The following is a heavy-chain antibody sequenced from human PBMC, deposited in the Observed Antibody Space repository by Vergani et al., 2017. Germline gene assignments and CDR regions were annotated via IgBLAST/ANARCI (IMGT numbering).Heavy chain of an antibody. Sequence: QVQLVQSGAEVKKPGSSVKVSCKASGGTFSSYAISWVRQAPGQGLEWMGRIIPILGIANYAQKFQGRVTITADKSTSTAYMELSSLRSEDTAVYYCAKDPLNYDYVWRNDAFDIWGQGTMVTVSS. V-gene: IGHV1-69*04. CDR3: AKDPLNYDYVWRNDAFDI. J-gene: IGHJ3*02. CDR2: IIPILGIA. CDR1: GGTFSSYA. D-gene: IGHD3-16*01.